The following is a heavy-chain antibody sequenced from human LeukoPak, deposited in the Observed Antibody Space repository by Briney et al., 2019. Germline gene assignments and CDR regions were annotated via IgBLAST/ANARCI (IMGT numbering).Heavy chain of an antibody. V-gene: IGHV1-18*01. CDR2: ISAYNGNT. Sequence: EASVKVSCKASGYTFTSYGISWVRQAPGQGLEWMGWISAYNGNTNYAQKLQGRVTMTTETSTSTAYMELRSLRSDDTAVYYCARGGTIFGVVTPDDYWGQGTLVTVSS. CDR3: ARGGTIFGVVTPDDY. J-gene: IGHJ4*02. CDR1: GYTFTSYG. D-gene: IGHD3-3*01.